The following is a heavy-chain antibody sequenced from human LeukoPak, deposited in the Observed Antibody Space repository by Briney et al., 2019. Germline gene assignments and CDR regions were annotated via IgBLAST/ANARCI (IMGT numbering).Heavy chain of an antibody. CDR2: ISGSGGST. J-gene: IGHJ4*02. CDR3: AKSPGGSQLLLYY. D-gene: IGHD2-2*01. Sequence: PGGSLRLSCAASGFTFSSYAMSWVRQAPGKGLEWVSAISGSGGSTYYADSVKGRFTISRDNSKNPLYLQMNSLRAEDTAVYYCAKSPGGSQLLLYYWGQGTLVTVSS. V-gene: IGHV3-23*01. CDR1: GFTFSSYA.